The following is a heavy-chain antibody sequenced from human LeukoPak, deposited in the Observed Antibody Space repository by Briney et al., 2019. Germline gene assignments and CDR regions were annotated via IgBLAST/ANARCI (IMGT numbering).Heavy chain of an antibody. CDR1: GYTFTSYG. CDR2: ISAYNGNT. J-gene: IGHJ3*02. CDR3: ARETSPYYYDSSGYDAFDI. Sequence: ASVKVSCKASGYTFTSYGISWVRQAPGQGLEWMGWISAYNGNTNYAQKLQGRVTMTTGTSTSTAYMELRSLRSDDTAVYYCARETSPYYYDSSGYDAFDIWGQGTMVTVSS. D-gene: IGHD3-22*01. V-gene: IGHV1-18*01.